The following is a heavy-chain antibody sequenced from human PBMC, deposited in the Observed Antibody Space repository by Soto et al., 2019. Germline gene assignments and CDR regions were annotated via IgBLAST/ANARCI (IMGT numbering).Heavy chain of an antibody. V-gene: IGHV1-18*04. Sequence: EASVKVSCKASGYTFTSYGISWVRQAPGQGLEWMGWISAYNGNTNYAQKLQGRVTMTTDTSTSTAYMELRSLRSDDTAVYYCARDEDIVATIKGVGNYYYYGMDVWGQGTTVTVSS. CDR2: ISAYNGNT. J-gene: IGHJ6*02. D-gene: IGHD5-12*01. CDR1: GYTFTSYG. CDR3: ARDEDIVATIKGVGNYYYYGMDV.